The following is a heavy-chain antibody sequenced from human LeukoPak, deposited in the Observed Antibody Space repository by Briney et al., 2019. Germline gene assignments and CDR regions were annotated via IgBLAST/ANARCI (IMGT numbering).Heavy chain of an antibody. V-gene: IGHV3-66*01. J-gene: IGHJ4*02. CDR2: IYSGGST. Sequence: GGSLRLSCAASGFTVSNNYMSWVRQAPGKGLEWVSVIYSGGSTYYADSVKGRFTISRDNSKNTLYLQMNSLRAEDTAVYYCARAPGDFWSGYGPPIDYWGQGTLVTVSS. D-gene: IGHD3-3*01. CDR1: GFTVSNNY. CDR3: ARAPGDFWSGYGPPIDY.